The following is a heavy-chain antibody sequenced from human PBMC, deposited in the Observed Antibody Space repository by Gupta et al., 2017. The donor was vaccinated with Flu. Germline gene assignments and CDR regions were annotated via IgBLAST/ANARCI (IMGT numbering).Heavy chain of an antibody. D-gene: IGHD1-26*01. V-gene: IGHV3-23*04. CDR3: AKGGRYPTSPDY. CDR1: GFTFSTYV. J-gene: IGHJ4*02. CDR2: INYNSVNA. Sequence: EVQLVESGGGLIQPGGSLRLSCAASGFTFSTYVINWVRQAPGKGLEWVSSINYNSVNAYYADSVKSRFTISRDNSKNTLFLQMSNLRAEDTAVYYCAKGGRYPTSPDYWGQGTLVTVSS.